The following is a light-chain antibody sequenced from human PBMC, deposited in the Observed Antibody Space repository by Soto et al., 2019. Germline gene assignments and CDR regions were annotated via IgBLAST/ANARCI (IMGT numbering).Light chain of an antibody. CDR2: DAS. V-gene: IGKV3-11*01. CDR1: QSISTV. J-gene: IGKJ4*01. Sequence: ETVLTQSPATLSLSPGERATLSCRASQSISTVLAWFQQKPGQAPRLLIYDASNRATGIPARFSGSGSGTDFTLSISSLEPEDFALYYCQQRRNWITFGGGTKVEIK. CDR3: QQRRNWIT.